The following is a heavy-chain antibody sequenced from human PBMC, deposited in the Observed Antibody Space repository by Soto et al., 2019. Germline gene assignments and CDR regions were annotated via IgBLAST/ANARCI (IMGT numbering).Heavy chain of an antibody. V-gene: IGHV1-18*04. Sequence: QVQLVQSGAEVKKPGASVKVSCKASGYTFTSYGISWVRQAPGQGLEWMGWSSNYNDNTNYAQKLQGRVTLTTDTSTNTVYMELRSLRSDDTAMYYCARDRGGYFDYWGQGSLVTVSS. J-gene: IGHJ4*02. CDR3: ARDRGGYFDY. CDR2: SSNYNDNT. CDR1: GYTFTSYG. D-gene: IGHD3-16*01.